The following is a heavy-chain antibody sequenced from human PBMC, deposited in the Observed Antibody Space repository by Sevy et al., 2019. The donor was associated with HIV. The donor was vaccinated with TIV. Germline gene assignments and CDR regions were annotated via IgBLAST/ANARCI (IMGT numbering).Heavy chain of an antibody. D-gene: IGHD3-3*01. V-gene: IGHV3-74*01. Sequence: GGSLRLSCAASGFTFNKYLMHWVRQVPGKGLVWVSQIKHDGSSTTYADSVKGRFTISRDNAKNTVSLALNSLRVEDTCVYFCAREGVDFWSGPVDFYYGMDVWGQGATVTVSS. CDR3: AREGVDFWSGPVDFYYGMDV. CDR1: GFTFNKYL. CDR2: IKHDGSST. J-gene: IGHJ6*02.